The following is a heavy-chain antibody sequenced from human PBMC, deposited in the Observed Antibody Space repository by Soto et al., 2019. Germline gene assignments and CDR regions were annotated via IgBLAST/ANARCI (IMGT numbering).Heavy chain of an antibody. D-gene: IGHD3-3*01. Sequence: GGSLRLSCAASGFTFSNAWMNWVRQAPGKGLEWVGRIKSKTDGGTTDYVAPVKGRFTISRDDSKNTLYLQMNSLKTEDTAVYYCTTAYDFWSGYYSRNQENNWFDPWGQGTLVTVSS. J-gene: IGHJ5*02. CDR1: GFTFSNAW. V-gene: IGHV3-15*07. CDR3: TTAYDFWSGYYSRNQENNWFDP. CDR2: IKSKTDGGTT.